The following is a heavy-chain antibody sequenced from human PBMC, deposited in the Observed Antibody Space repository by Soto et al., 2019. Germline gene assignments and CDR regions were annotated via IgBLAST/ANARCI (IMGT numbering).Heavy chain of an antibody. V-gene: IGHV1-2*02. D-gene: IGHD3-22*01. CDR1: GYTFTDYY. J-gene: IGHJ6*01. CDR3: TRGGTNYSRWKNYFNGMDV. CDR2: MNPKSGAT. Sequence: ASVKVSCKSSGYTFTDYYVHWVRQAPGQGLEWMGWMNPKSGATNYAQKFRGRVSMTRDTSTTTAYMELTRVTSGDTAVYYCTRGGTNYSRWKNYFNGMDVWGQGTTVTVSS.